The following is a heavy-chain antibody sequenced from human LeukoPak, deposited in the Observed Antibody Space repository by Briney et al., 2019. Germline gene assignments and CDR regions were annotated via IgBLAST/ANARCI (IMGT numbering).Heavy chain of an antibody. CDR2: ISSDGTTE. Sequence: GGSLRLSCAGSGFTFASYAVHWVRQAPGKRLEWVAFISSDGTTENYRDSVKGRFTLSRDNSKNTVSLQMNSLGTEDTAVYYCARGRDSGSFIIDYWGQGTLVTVSS. CDR1: GFTFASYA. D-gene: IGHD3-10*01. V-gene: IGHV3-30-3*01. J-gene: IGHJ4*02. CDR3: ARGRDSGSFIIDY.